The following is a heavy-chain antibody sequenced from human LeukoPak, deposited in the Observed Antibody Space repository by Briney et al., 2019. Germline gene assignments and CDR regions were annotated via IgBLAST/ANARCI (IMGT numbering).Heavy chain of an antibody. CDR1: GFALSGYW. D-gene: IGHD2-15*01. CDR3: TRDTGYSFDY. J-gene: IGHJ4*02. CDR2: ISSDGSTT. V-gene: IGHV3-74*03. Sequence: PGGSLRLSCIASGFALSGYWMHWVRHVPGKGLVWVSRISSDGSTTTYADSVKGRFSISRDTARNMLFLQMNSLRAEDTAVYYCTRDTGYSFDYWGQGTLVTVSS.